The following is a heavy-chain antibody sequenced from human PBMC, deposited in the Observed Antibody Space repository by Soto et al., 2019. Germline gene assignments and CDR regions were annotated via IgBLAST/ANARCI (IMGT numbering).Heavy chain of an antibody. Sequence: ASVKVSCKASGYTFTGYYMHWVRQAPGQGLEWMGWINPNSGGTNYAQKFQGWVTMTRDTSISTAYMELSRLRSDDTAVYYCARVTNSNTYYDILTRFDYWGQGTLVTVSS. CDR1: GYTFTGYY. J-gene: IGHJ4*02. V-gene: IGHV1-2*04. D-gene: IGHD3-9*01. CDR2: INPNSGGT. CDR3: ARVTNSNTYYDILTRFDY.